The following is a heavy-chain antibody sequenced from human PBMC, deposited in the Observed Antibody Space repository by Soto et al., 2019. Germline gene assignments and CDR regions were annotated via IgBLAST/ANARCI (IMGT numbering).Heavy chain of an antibody. CDR1: GFTFSSYW. CDR2: IKQDGSEK. Sequence: EVQLVESGGGLVQPGGSLRLSCAASGFTFSSYWMSWVRQAPGKGLEWVANIKQDGSEKYYVDSVKGRFTISRDNAKNSLYLQMTSLRAEDTAGYDCAGASPRVRARLWFGELLYLDYWGQGTLVTVSS. CDR3: AGASPRVRARLWFGELLYLDY. D-gene: IGHD3-10*01. V-gene: IGHV3-7*05. J-gene: IGHJ4*02.